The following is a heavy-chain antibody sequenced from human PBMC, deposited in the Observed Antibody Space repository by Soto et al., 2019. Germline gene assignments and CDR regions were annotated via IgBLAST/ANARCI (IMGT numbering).Heavy chain of an antibody. CDR3: ARDRCTTDKCYTHHFDV. J-gene: IGHJ6*02. Sequence: QVQLVQSGGEVTKPGASVKVSCKSSGYTFTSYGVSWVRQAPGQGLEWLGWISVYTGNTKQAQKFQDRVTLTTQASTSTAYLELRNFISDDTAVYYCARDRCTTDKCYTHHFDVWGQGTTVTVSS. CDR2: ISVYTGNT. CDR1: GYTFTSYG. D-gene: IGHD2-8*01. V-gene: IGHV1-18*04.